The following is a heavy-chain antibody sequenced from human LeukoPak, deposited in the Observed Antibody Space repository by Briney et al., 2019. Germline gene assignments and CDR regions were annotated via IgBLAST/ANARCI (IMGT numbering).Heavy chain of an antibody. CDR1: GGSISSSSYY. CDR3: ASSITIFGVVFDY. Sequence: PSETLSLTCTVSGGSISSSSYYWGWIRQPPGKGLEWIGSIYYSGSTYYNPSLKSRVTISVDTSKNQFSLKLSSVTAADTAVYYCASSITIFGVVFDYWGQGTLVTVSS. CDR2: IYYSGST. V-gene: IGHV4-39*01. J-gene: IGHJ4*02. D-gene: IGHD3-3*01.